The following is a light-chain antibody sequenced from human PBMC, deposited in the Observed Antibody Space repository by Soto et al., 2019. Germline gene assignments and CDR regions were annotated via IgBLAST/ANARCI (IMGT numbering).Light chain of an antibody. J-gene: IGLJ1*01. V-gene: IGLV1-40*01. Sequence: QSVLTQPPSVSWAPGQRGTLSFPGSYSKNGAGFDVHWYQQFPGTAPKLILFGNINRPSGVPDRFSGSKSGTSASLVITWLQAEDEADYYCQSFDSSLSVFYVFGTGTKVTVL. CDR3: QSFDSSLSVFYV. CDR1: YSKNGAGFD. CDR2: GNI.